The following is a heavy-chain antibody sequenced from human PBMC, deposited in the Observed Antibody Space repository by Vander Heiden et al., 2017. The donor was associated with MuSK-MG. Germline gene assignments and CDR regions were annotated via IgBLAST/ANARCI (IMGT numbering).Heavy chain of an antibody. CDR3: ARDRATMVREAFGY. CDR2: ISYDGSNK. CDR1: GFTFSGYA. Sequence: VQLVESGGGVVQPGRSLRLSCAASGFTFSGYAMHWVRQAPGKGLEWVAVISYDGSNKYYADSVKGRFTISRDNSKNTLYLQMNSLRAEDTAVYYCARDRATMVREAFGYWGQGTLVTVSS. D-gene: IGHD3-10*01. V-gene: IGHV3-30-3*01. J-gene: IGHJ4*02.